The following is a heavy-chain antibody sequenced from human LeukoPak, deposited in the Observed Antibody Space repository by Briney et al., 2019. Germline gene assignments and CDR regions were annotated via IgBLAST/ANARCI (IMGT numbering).Heavy chain of an antibody. CDR1: GFTFSSYE. CDR3: ASLNFGSYYFDY. D-gene: IGHD3-3*01. CDR2: ISSRGSTI. V-gene: IGHV3-48*03. Sequence: RGSLRLSCAASGFTFSSYEMNWVRQAPGKGLEWVSYISSRGSTIYYADSVKGRFTISRDNAKNSLYLQMNSLRAEDTAVYYCASLNFGSYYFDYWGQGTLVTVSS. J-gene: IGHJ4*02.